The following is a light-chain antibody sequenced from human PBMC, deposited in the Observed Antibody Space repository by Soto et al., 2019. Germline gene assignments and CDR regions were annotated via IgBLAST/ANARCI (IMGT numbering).Light chain of an antibody. V-gene: IGLV1-44*01. CDR1: SSNIGSST. Sequence: QSVLTQAASAYRTAGQRGSISCSGRSSNIGSSTVHWFQQLPGTAPKLLIHRSDQRPPGVPDRFSGSKSGTSASLAISGLQSEDEADYYCAAWDEALNGHVFGTGTKVTVL. CDR2: RSD. CDR3: AAWDEALNGHV. J-gene: IGLJ1*01.